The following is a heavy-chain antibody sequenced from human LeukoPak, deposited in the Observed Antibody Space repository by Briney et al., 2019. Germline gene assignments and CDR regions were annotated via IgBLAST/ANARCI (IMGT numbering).Heavy chain of an antibody. CDR2: ISGSGDST. V-gene: IGHV3-23*01. D-gene: IGHD6-19*01. CDR1: GFTFKSYA. Sequence: GGSLKLSCAASGFTFKSYAMSWVRQAPGKGLEWVSGISGSGDSTYYADSVKGRFTISRDNSKNTLYLKMNSLRAEDTALYYCAKGHLAVASWGQGSLVTVSS. J-gene: IGHJ5*02. CDR3: AKGHLAVAS.